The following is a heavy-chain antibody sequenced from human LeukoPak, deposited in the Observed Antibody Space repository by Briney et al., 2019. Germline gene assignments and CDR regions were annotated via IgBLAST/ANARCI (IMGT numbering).Heavy chain of an antibody. Sequence: GASVKVSCKASGYTFTVYYMHWVRQAPGQGLEWMGWINPNSGGTNYAQKFRGRVTMTRDTSISTAYMELSRLRSDDTAVYYCARGSRGDYYYMDVWGKGTTVTVSS. V-gene: IGHV1-2*02. CDR3: ARGSRGDYYYMDV. CDR1: GYTFTVYY. D-gene: IGHD1-26*01. CDR2: INPNSGGT. J-gene: IGHJ6*03.